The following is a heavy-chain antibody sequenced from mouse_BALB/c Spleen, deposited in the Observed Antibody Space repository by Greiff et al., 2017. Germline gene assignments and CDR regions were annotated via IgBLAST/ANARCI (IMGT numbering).Heavy chain of an antibody. CDR1: GFNIKDYY. Sequence: VQLQQSGAELVRPGASVKLSCKASGFNIKDYYMHWVKQRPEQGLEWIGWIDPENGNTIYDPKFQGKASITADTSSNTAYLQLSSLTSEDTAVYYCASPVYGSYYFDDWGQGTTLTVSS. CDR3: ASPVYGSYYFDD. D-gene: IGHD2-10*02. V-gene: IGHV14-1*02. CDR2: IDPENGNT. J-gene: IGHJ2*01.